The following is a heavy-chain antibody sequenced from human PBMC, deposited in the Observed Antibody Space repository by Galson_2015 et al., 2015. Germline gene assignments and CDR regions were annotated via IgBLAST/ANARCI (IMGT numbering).Heavy chain of an antibody. CDR1: GYSFSNYG. CDR2: INPSGGDT. J-gene: IGHJ4*02. Sequence: SVKVSCKASGYSFSNYGISWVRQTPGQGLEWLGLINPSGGDTRYTQKFQGRVTVTRDTSTSTVYMELSSLRSGDTAVYYCARGDSAGISQGCDNWGQGTLVTVSS. V-gene: IGHV1-46*01. CDR3: ARGDSAGISQGCDN. D-gene: IGHD2-15*01.